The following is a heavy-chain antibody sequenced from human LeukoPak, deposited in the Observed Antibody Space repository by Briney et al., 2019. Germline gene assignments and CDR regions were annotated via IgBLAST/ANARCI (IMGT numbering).Heavy chain of an antibody. Sequence: SGTLSLTCTVPGGSISSYYWSWIRKPAGKGLEWIGRIYTSGRTNYNPSLKSRVNMSVDTSKNQFSLNLSSVTAADTAVYYCARDARGFDYWGQGTLVTVSS. V-gene: IGHV4-4*07. CDR3: ARDARGFDY. J-gene: IGHJ4*02. CDR2: IYTSGRT. CDR1: GGSISSYY.